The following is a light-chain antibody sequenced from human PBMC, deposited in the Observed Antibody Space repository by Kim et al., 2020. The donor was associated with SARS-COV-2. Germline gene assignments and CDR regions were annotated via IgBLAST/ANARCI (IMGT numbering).Light chain of an antibody. Sequence: LSASVGDRVTITCQASQDISNYLNWYQQKPGKAPKLLIYDASNLETGVPSRFSGSGSGTDFTFTISSLQPEDIATYYCQQYDNLPFGGGTKVDLK. J-gene: IGKJ4*01. V-gene: IGKV1-33*01. CDR2: DAS. CDR3: QQYDNLP. CDR1: QDISNY.